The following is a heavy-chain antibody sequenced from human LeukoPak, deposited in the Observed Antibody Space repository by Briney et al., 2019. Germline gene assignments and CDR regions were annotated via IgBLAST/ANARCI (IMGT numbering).Heavy chain of an antibody. Sequence: ASVKVSCKASGYTFTGYCMHWVRQAPGQGLEWMGRINPNSGGTNYAQKFQGRVTMTRDTSISTAYMELSRLRSDDTAVYYCAKFSSIAARGDAFDIWGQGTMVTVSS. V-gene: IGHV1-2*06. CDR1: GYTFTGYC. CDR2: INPNSGGT. D-gene: IGHD6-6*01. CDR3: AKFSSIAARGDAFDI. J-gene: IGHJ3*02.